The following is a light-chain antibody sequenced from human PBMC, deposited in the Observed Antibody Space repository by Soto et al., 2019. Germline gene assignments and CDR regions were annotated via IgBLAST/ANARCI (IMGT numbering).Light chain of an antibody. J-gene: IGLJ2*01. CDR1: RGHSSYA. CDR2: LNSGGSH. Sequence: QPVLTQSPSASASLGASVKLTCTLSRGHSSYAIAWHQQQPEKGPRYLMKLNSGGSHNKGDGIPDRFSGSSSGAERYLTISSLQSEDEADYYCQTWGSGIRVFGGGTKLTVL. CDR3: QTWGSGIRV. V-gene: IGLV4-69*01.